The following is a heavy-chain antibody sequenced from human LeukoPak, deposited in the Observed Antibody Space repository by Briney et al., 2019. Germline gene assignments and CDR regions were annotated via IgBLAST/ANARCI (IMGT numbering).Heavy chain of an antibody. V-gene: IGHV3-49*04. CDR3: TRDVYYSSES. J-gene: IGHJ5*02. CDR2: IRSKAHGGTV. D-gene: IGHD3-22*01. CDR1: GFTLGDYA. Sequence: GGSLRLSCSAAGFTLGDYAMTWVRQAPGKGLEWVGFIRSKAHGGTVEYAASVKGRFTLSRDNSKSIAYLQMNSLKTEDTALYYCTRDVYYSSESWGQGTLVTVSS.